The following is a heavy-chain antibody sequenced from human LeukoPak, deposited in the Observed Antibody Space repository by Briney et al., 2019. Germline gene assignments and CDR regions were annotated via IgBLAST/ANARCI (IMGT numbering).Heavy chain of an antibody. CDR2: ISGSGDST. V-gene: IGHV3-23*01. D-gene: IGHD3-3*01. CDR1: GFTFSNSG. J-gene: IGHJ4*02. Sequence: GGSLRLSCAASGFTFSNSGKNWVRQAPGKGLEWVSTISGSGDSTYYADSVKGRFTSSRDNSKNTLYLQMNSLRAEDTAVYYCAKGAYYADWGQGTLVTVSS. CDR3: AKGAYYAD.